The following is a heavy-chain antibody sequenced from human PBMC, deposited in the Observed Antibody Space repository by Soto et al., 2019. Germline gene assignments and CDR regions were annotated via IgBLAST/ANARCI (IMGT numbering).Heavy chain of an antibody. D-gene: IGHD3-9*01. J-gene: IGHJ4*02. V-gene: IGHV3-7*01. CDR2: IKQGGSEK. Sequence: GGSLRLSCAASRFTLSSYWMSWVRQAPGKGLEWVANIKQGGSEKYYVDSVKGRFTISRDNAKNSLFLQMNSLGVEDTALYYCSYDTFGDKDFWGQGNPVTVSS. CDR1: RFTLSSYW. CDR3: SYDTFGDKDF.